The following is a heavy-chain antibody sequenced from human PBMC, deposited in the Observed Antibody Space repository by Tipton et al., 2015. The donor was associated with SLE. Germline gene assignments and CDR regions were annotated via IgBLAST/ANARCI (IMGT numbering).Heavy chain of an antibody. CDR1: GDSTTSRY. V-gene: IGHV4-59*11. J-gene: IGHJ4*01. CDR2: IYASGST. CDR3: ARGAKERITLVRVRPYYFDY. Sequence: TLSLTCTVSGDSTTSRYWNWIRQAPGKGLEWIGYIYASGSTSYNPSLKSRVTISVDASKNQFSLKLSAVTAADTAVYYCARGAKERITLVRVRPYYFDYWGQGSLVTVSS. D-gene: IGHD3-10*01.